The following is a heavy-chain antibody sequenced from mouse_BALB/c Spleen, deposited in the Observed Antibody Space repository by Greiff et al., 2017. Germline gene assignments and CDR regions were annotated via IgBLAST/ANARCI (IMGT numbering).Heavy chain of an antibody. J-gene: IGHJ3*01. Sequence: QVHVKQSGPGLVAPSQSLSITCTVSGFSLTSYGVHWVRQPPGKGLEWLGVIWAGGSTNYNSALMSRLSISKDNSKSQVFLKMNSLQTDDTAMYYCARQRSGNYAWFAYWGQGTLVTVSA. V-gene: IGHV2-9*02. CDR2: IWAGGST. D-gene: IGHD2-1*01. CDR1: GFSLTSYG. CDR3: ARQRSGNYAWFAY.